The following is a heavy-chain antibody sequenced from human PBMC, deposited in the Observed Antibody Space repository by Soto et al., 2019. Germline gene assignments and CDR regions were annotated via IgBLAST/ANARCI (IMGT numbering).Heavy chain of an antibody. D-gene: IGHD6-19*01. J-gene: IGHJ4*02. Sequence: APVKVSCKAFSFTFFNYGFSWGGQAPVQGLEWMGWISAYNGNTNCAQKFQGRITMTIDTSTSTAYMELRSLRSDDTAVYYCARDGITVSGTFDYWGQGTLVTVSS. CDR3: ARDGITVSGTFDY. V-gene: IGHV1-18*01. CDR1: SFTFFNYG. CDR2: ISAYNGNT.